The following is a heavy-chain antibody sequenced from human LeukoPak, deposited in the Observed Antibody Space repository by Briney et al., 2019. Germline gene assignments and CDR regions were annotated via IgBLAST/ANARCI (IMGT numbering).Heavy chain of an antibody. J-gene: IGHJ6*03. D-gene: IGHD6-6*01. CDR2: INPNSGGT. Sequence: GASVKVSCKASGYTFTGYYMHWVRQAPGQGPEWMGWINPNSGGTNYAQKFQGRVTMTRDTSISTAYMELSRLRSDDTAVYYCARDPSSSGLSYYYYYYMDVWGKGTTVTVSS. CDR1: GYTFTGYY. V-gene: IGHV1-2*02. CDR3: ARDPSSSGLSYYYYYYMDV.